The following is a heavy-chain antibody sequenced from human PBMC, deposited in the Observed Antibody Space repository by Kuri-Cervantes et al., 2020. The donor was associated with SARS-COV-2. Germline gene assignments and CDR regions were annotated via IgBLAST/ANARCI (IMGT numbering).Heavy chain of an antibody. J-gene: IGHJ4*02. CDR1: GGTFGSYA. CDR3: ARYCSSTSCWGRSFDY. D-gene: IGHD2-2*01. CDR2: IIPILGIA. V-gene: IGHV1-69*04. Sequence: SVKVSCKASGGTFGSYAISWVRQAPGQGLEWMGRIIPILGIANYAQKFQGRVTITADKSTSTAYMELSSLRSEDTAVYYCARYCSSTSCWGRSFDYWGQGTLVTVSS.